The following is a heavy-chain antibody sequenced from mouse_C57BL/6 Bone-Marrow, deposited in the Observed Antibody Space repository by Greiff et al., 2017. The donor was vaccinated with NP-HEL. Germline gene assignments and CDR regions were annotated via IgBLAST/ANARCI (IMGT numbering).Heavy chain of an antibody. CDR3: TRAPGGGFDY. V-gene: IGHV5-9-1*02. CDR1: GFTFSSYA. D-gene: IGHD4-1*01. J-gene: IGHJ2*01. Sequence: EVKVEESGEGLVKPGGSLKLSCAASGFTFSSYAMSWVRQTPEKRLEWVAYISSGGDYIYYADTVKGRFTISRDNARNTLYLQMSSLKSEDTAMYYCTRAPGGGFDYWGQGTTLTVSS. CDR2: ISSGGDYI.